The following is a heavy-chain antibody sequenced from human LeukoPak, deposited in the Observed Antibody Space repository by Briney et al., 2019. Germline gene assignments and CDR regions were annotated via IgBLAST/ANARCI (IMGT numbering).Heavy chain of an antibody. V-gene: IGHV3-9*01. CDR3: AKSGEEDWYGSSSFWFDP. CDR1: GFTFDDYA. CDR2: ISWNSGSI. D-gene: IGHD6-6*01. Sequence: PGGSLRLSCAASGFTFDDYAMHWVRQAPGKGLEWVSGISWNSGSIGYADSVKGRFTISRDNAKNSLYLQMNSLRAEDTALYYCAKSGEEDWYGSSSFWFDPWGQGTLVTVSS. J-gene: IGHJ5*02.